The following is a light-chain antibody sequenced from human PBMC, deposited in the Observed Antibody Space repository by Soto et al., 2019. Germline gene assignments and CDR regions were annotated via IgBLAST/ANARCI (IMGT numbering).Light chain of an antibody. Sequence: LVFIQSPATLSVSPGARATLSCRASQNISNYLIWYQQKPGQAPRLLIYDVSNRATDIPARFSVSGYGTDVTLNLSRLETEDLAVDECQQRSNWPRTFCQGTKVEIK. V-gene: IGKV3-11*01. CDR1: QNISNY. CDR3: QQRSNWPRT. CDR2: DVS. J-gene: IGKJ1*01.